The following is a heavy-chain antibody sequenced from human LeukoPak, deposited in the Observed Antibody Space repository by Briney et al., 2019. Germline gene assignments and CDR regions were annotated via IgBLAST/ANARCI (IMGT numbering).Heavy chain of an antibody. J-gene: IGHJ4*02. D-gene: IGHD3-22*01. V-gene: IGHV1-18*01. CDR1: GYTFTNYG. Sequence: ASVKVSCKASGYTFTNYGISWVRQAPGQGLEWMGRISGYNGNTNYVQKLQGRVTMTTDTSTSTAYMELRGLRSDDTGVYYCARDAYYFDDSLVSNFDYWGQGTLVTVSS. CDR2: ISGYNGNT. CDR3: ARDAYYFDDSLVSNFDY.